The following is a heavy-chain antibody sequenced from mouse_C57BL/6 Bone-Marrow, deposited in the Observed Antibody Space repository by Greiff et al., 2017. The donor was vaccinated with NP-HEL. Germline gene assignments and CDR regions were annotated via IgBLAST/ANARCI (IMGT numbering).Heavy chain of an antibody. D-gene: IGHD2-4*01. CDR1: GYTFTDYY. CDR2: IYPGSGNT. Sequence: QVQLQQSGAELVRPGASVKLSCKASGYTFTDYYINWVKQRPGQGLEWIARIYPGSGNTYYNEKFKGKATLTAEKSSSTAYMQLSSLTSEDSAVYFCARRAYYDYPRYFDVWGTGTTVTVSS. V-gene: IGHV1-76*01. J-gene: IGHJ1*03. CDR3: ARRAYYDYPRYFDV.